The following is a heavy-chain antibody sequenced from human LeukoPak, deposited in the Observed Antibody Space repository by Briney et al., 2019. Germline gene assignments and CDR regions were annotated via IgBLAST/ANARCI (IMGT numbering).Heavy chain of an antibody. Sequence: SETLSLTCTVSGGSISSGSYYWSWIRQPAGKGLEWIGRISTSGSTNYNPSLKSRITISVDTSKNQFSLNLSSVTAVDTAVYYCARAASQAFDYWGQGTLVTVSS. CDR2: ISTSGST. CDR3: ARAASQAFDY. J-gene: IGHJ4*02. V-gene: IGHV4-61*02. CDR1: GGSISSGSYY.